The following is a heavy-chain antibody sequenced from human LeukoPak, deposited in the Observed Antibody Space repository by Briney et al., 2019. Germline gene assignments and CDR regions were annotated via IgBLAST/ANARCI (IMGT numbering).Heavy chain of an antibody. CDR2: ISNSSSYI. Sequence: SGGSLRLSCAASGFTFSSYSMNWVRQAPGKGLEWVSSISNSSSYIYYADSVKGRFTISRDNAKNSLYLQMNSLRAEDTAVYYCARDKDNGTPTQGWGQGTLVTVSS. D-gene: IGHD1-26*01. J-gene: IGHJ4*02. V-gene: IGHV3-21*01. CDR1: GFTFSSYS. CDR3: ARDKDNGTPTQG.